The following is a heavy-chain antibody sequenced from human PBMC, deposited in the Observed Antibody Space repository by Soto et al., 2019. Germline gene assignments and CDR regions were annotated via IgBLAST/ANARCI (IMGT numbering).Heavy chain of an antibody. CDR1: GGSISSYY. CDR2: IYYSGST. CDR3: ARLEMTKAAFDI. V-gene: IGHV4-59*08. Sequence: PSETLSLTCTVSGGSISSYYWSWIRQPPGKGLEWIGYIYYSGSTNYNPSLKSRVTISVDTSENQFSLRLSSVTAADTAVYYCARLEMTKAAFDIWGQGTMVTVSS. D-gene: IGHD4-17*01. J-gene: IGHJ3*02.